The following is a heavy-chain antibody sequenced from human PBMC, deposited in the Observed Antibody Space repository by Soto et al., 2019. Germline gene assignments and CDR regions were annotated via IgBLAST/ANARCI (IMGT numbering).Heavy chain of an antibody. CDR1: GFTFSSYA. J-gene: IGHJ4*02. D-gene: IGHD5-18*01. CDR2: ISYDGSNK. V-gene: IGHV3-30*18. Sequence: VQLLESGGGLVQPGGSLRLSCAASGFTFSSYAMSWVRQAPGKGLEWVAVISYDGSNKYYADSVKGRFTISRDNSKNTLYRQMNSLRAEDTAVYYCAKDRRSRGYSYGYATPSSFDYWGQGTLVTVSS. CDR3: AKDRRSRGYSYGYATPSSFDY.